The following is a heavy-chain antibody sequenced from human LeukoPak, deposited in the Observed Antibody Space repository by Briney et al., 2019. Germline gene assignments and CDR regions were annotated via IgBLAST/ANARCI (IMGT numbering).Heavy chain of an antibody. CDR2: INPNSGGT. CDR3: ARRKSWYGAFDI. D-gene: IGHD6-13*01. Sequence: ASVKVSCKASGYTFTGYYMHWVRQAPGQGLEWMGWINPNSGGTNYAQKFQGRVTMTRDTSISTAYMGLSRLRSDDTAVYYCARRKSWYGAFDIWGQGTMVTVSS. J-gene: IGHJ3*02. V-gene: IGHV1-2*02. CDR1: GYTFTGYY.